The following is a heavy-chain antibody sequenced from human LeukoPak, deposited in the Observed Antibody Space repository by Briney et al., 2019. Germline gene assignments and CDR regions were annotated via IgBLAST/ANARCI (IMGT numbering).Heavy chain of an antibody. CDR3: ARSSEMVRGINWFDP. J-gene: IGHJ5*02. D-gene: IGHD3-10*01. V-gene: IGHV4-59*08. CDR1: GGSFSSYS. Sequence: SETLSLTCTVSGGSFSSYSWSWIRQPPGKGLEWIGYIYYSGSTNYNPSLKSRVTISVDTSKNQFSLKLSSVTAADTAVYYCARSSEMVRGINWFDPWGQGTLVTVSS. CDR2: IYYSGST.